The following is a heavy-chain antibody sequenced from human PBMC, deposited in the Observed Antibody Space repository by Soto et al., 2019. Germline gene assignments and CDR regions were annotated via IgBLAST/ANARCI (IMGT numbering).Heavy chain of an antibody. CDR1: GFNFSSYS. D-gene: IGHD1-26*01. CDR3: AKEGGLSGSYYISSSYYFDY. Sequence: GGSLRLSCAASGFNFSSYSMHWVRQAPGKGLEWVAPITCGGRNTYYADSVKGRFTISRDNSKNTLYLQMNSLRAEDTSVYYCAKEGGLSGSYYISSSYYFDYWGQGTLVTVS. V-gene: IGHV3-30*18. CDR2: ITCGGRNT. J-gene: IGHJ4*02.